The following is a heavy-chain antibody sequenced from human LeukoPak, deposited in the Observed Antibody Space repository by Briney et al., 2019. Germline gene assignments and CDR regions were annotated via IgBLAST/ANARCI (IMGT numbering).Heavy chain of an antibody. CDR3: ARGYLLFQDYYDSSGYFDD. CDR1: GGSISSYY. D-gene: IGHD3-22*01. Sequence: NPSETLSLTCTVSGGSISSYYWSWIRQPPGKGLEWIGYIYYSGSTNYNPSLKSRVTISVDTSKNQFSLKLSSVTAADTAVYYCARGYLLFQDYYDSSGYFDDWGQGTLVTVSS. V-gene: IGHV4-59*01. J-gene: IGHJ4*02. CDR2: IYYSGST.